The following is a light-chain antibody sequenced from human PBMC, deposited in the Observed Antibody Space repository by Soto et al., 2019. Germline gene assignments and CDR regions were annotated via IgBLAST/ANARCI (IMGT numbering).Light chain of an antibody. V-gene: IGKV4-1*01. CDR2: WAS. CDR1: QSVLYSSNNKNY. J-gene: IGKJ1*01. Sequence: DIVMTQSPDSLAVSLGERATINCKSSQSVLYSSNNKNYLAWYQQKPGQPPKLLIYWASTRESGVPDRFSGSGSGTDFTLTISSLQAEDVGVYYCQQYYSTRTFGQVTKVEIK. CDR3: QQYYSTRT.